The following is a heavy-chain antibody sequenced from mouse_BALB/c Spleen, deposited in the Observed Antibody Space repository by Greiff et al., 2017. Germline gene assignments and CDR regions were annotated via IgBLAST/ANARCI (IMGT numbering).Heavy chain of an antibody. J-gene: IGHJ4*01. CDR2: ILPGSGST. CDR1: GYTFSSYW. CDR3: ARGNDGYYYAMDY. Sequence: QVQLKQSGAELMKPGASVKISCKATGYTFSSYWIEWVKQRPGHGLEWIGEILPGSGSTNYNEKFKGKATFTADTSSNTAYMQLSSLTSEDSAVYYCARGNDGYYYAMDYWGQGTSVTVSS. V-gene: IGHV1-9*01. D-gene: IGHD2-3*01.